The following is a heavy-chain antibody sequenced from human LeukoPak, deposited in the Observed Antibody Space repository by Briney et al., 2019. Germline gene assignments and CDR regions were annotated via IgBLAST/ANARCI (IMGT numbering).Heavy chain of an antibody. J-gene: IGHJ4*02. D-gene: IGHD5-18*01. CDR3: AKDTGYSYAYFDY. CDR2: ISWNSGSI. CDR1: GFTFDDYA. Sequence: SLRLSCAASGFTFDDYAMHWVRQAPGKGLEWVSGISWNSGSIGYADSVKGRFTISRDNAKNSLYLQMNSLRAEDTALYYCAKDTGYSYAYFDYWGQGTLVTVSS. V-gene: IGHV3-9*01.